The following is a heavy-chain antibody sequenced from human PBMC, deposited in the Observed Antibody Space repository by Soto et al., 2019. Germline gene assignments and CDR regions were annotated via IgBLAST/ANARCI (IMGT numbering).Heavy chain of an antibody. CDR2: ISSSSSYT. V-gene: IGHV3-11*06. CDR3: ARESSSYGSGSYYP. Sequence: QVQLVESGGGLVKPGGSLRLSCAASGFTFSDYYMSWIRQAPGKGLEWVSYISSSSSYTNYADSVKGRFTISRDNAKNSLYLQMNSLRAEDTAVYYCARESSSYGSGSYYPGGQGTLVTVSS. D-gene: IGHD3-10*01. CDR1: GFTFSDYY. J-gene: IGHJ4*02.